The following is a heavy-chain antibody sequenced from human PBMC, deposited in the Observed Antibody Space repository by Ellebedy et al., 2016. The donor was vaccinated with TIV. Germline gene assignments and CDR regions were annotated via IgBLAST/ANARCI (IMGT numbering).Heavy chain of an antibody. J-gene: IGHJ4*02. D-gene: IGHD6-19*01. Sequence: ESLKISXAASGFTLSSYWMSWIRQPPGKGLEWIGEINHSGSTNYNPSLKSRVTISADTSTNQFSLKVISMIAADTAVYYCTRGTVALQPRKYFDSWGQGTLVTVSS. CDR1: GFTLSSYW. V-gene: IGHV4-34*01. CDR2: INHSGST. CDR3: TRGTVALQPRKYFDS.